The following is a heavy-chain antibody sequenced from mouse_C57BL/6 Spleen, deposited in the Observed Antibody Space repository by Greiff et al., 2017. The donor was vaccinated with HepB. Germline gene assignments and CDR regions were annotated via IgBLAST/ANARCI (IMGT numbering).Heavy chain of an antibody. Sequence: EVKLVESGAELVKPGASVKLSCTASGFNIKDYYMHWVKQRTEQGLEWIGRIDPEDGETKYAPKFQGKATITADTSSNTAYLQLSSLTSEDTAVYYCARSLYDYDAFYAMDYWGQGTSVTVSS. J-gene: IGHJ4*01. CDR3: ARSLYDYDAFYAMDY. CDR2: IDPEDGET. D-gene: IGHD2-4*01. CDR1: GFNIKDYY. V-gene: IGHV14-2*01.